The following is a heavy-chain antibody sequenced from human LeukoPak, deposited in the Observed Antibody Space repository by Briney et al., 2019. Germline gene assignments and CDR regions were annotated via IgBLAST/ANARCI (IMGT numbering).Heavy chain of an antibody. Sequence: GGSLRLSCAASGFTVSSNYMGWVRQAPGKGLEWVAVIYSGGSTYYADSVKGRCTISRDNSKNTLYLQMNSLRAEDTAVYYCARYRDDWNDDLFDYWGQGTLVTVSS. J-gene: IGHJ4*02. CDR3: ARYRDDWNDDLFDY. CDR1: GFTVSSNY. D-gene: IGHD1-1*01. V-gene: IGHV3-53*01. CDR2: IYSGGST.